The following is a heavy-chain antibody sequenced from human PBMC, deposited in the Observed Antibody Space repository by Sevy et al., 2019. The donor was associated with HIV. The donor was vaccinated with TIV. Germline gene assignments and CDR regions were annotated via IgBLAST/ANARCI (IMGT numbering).Heavy chain of an antibody. D-gene: IGHD6-13*01. CDR3: TTDRSAAGTLYYYYYYMDV. V-gene: IGHV3-15*01. Sequence: GGSLRLSCAASGFTFSNAWMSWVRQAPGKGLEWVGRIKSKTDGGTTDYAAPVKGRFTTSRKDSKNTLYLQMNSLKTEDTAVYYCTTDRSAAGTLYYYYYYMDVWGKGTTVTVSS. J-gene: IGHJ6*03. CDR1: GFTFSNAW. CDR2: IKSKTDGGTT.